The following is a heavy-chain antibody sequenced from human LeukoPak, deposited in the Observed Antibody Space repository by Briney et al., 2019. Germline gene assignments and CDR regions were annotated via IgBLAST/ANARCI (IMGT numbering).Heavy chain of an antibody. CDR1: GFTFSSYA. J-gene: IGHJ3*02. D-gene: IGHD3-3*01. CDR2: ISGSGGST. CDR3: ATGVRAGTIFGVVIPSHDAFDI. V-gene: IGHV3-23*01. Sequence: GGSLRLSCAASGFTFSSYAMSWVRQAPGKGLEWVSAISGSGGSTYYADSVKGRFTISRDNSKNTLYLQMNSLRAEDTAVYYCATGVRAGTIFGVVIPSHDAFDIWGQGTMVTVSS.